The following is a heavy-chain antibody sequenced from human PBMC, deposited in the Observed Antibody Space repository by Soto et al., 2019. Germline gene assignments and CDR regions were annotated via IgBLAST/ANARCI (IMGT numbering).Heavy chain of an antibody. CDR3: ARVPHIVVVPAASTYGMDV. J-gene: IGHJ6*02. CDR1: GYTFTSYY. D-gene: IGHD2-2*01. V-gene: IGHV1-46*01. Sequence: ASVKVSCKASGYTFTSYYMHWVRQAPGQGLEWMGIINPSGGSTSYAQKFQGRVTMTRDTSTSTVYMELSSLRSEDTAVYYCARVPHIVVVPAASTYGMDVWGQGTTVTVS. CDR2: INPSGGST.